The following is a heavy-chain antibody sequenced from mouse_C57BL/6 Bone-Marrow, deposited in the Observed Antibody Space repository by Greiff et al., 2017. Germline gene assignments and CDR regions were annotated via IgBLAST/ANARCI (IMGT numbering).Heavy chain of an antibody. CDR1: GFTFTSYW. CDR3: ARLGDGYWFAY. V-gene: IGHV1-64*01. D-gene: IGHD2-3*01. CDR2: IHPNSGST. J-gene: IGHJ3*01. Sequence: QVQLQQSGAELVKPGASVKLSCKASGFTFTSYWMHWVKQRPGQGLEWIGMIHPNSGSTKYNEKFKGKATLTVDKSSSTAYMQLSSLTSEDSAVYYCARLGDGYWFAYWGQGTLVTVSA.